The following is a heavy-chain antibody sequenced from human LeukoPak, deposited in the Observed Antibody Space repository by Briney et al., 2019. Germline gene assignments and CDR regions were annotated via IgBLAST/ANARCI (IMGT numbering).Heavy chain of an antibody. D-gene: IGHD6-13*01. Sequence: PGGSLRLSCAASGFTFSSYEMNWVRQAPGKGLEGVSYISSSGSTIYYAASVKGRFTISRDNAKNSLYLQMNSLRAEDTAVYYCAKAYSSSWYVEDAFDIWGQGTMVTVPS. CDR2: ISSSGSTI. V-gene: IGHV3-48*03. CDR1: GFTFSSYE. CDR3: AKAYSSSWYVEDAFDI. J-gene: IGHJ3*02.